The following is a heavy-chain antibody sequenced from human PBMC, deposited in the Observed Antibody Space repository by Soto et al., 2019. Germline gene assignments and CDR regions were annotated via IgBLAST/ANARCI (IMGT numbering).Heavy chain of an antibody. V-gene: IGHV3-23*01. CDR3: AKEGTSGLYYFDY. CDR2: ISGSGDTP. J-gene: IGHJ4*02. CDR1: GFTFSNYA. D-gene: IGHD6-19*01. Sequence: GGSLRLSCAASGFTFSNYAISWVRQAPGKGLEWVSIISGSGDTPYYADSVKGRFTISRDNSRNTLYLQMNSLRAGDSAKYYCAKEGTSGLYYFDYWGPGTLVTISS.